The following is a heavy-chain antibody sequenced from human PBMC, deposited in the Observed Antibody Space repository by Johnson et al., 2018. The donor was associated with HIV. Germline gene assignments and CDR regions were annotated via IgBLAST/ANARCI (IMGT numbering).Heavy chain of an antibody. Sequence: EVQLVESGGGLVQPGGSLRLSCGASEFDVINHYMNWVRQVPGKGLEWISLFATGGGTDYADSVRGRFTISRDNANSSLILQMNSLRAEDTAVYYCARPYGDYVYGAFDVWGPGTMVTVSS. CDR3: ARPYGDYVYGAFDV. J-gene: IGHJ3*01. CDR1: EFDVINHY. V-gene: IGHV3-66*04. D-gene: IGHD4-17*01. CDR2: FATGGGT.